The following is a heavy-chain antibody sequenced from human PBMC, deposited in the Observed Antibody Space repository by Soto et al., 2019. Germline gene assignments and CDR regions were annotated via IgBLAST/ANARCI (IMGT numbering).Heavy chain of an antibody. CDR1: GYTFTSYA. V-gene: IGHV1-3*01. CDR2: INAGNGNT. D-gene: IGHD2-15*01. Sequence: QVQLVQSGADVKKPGASVQVACKASGYTFTSYAMHWVRQAPGQRHEGMAWINAGNGNTKYSQKFQGRVTITSDTYESTAYLERSRLRSEETAVYYCAGAARYCSGGSCVWGQGTLVTVSS. J-gene: IGHJ4*02. CDR3: AGAARYCSGGSCV.